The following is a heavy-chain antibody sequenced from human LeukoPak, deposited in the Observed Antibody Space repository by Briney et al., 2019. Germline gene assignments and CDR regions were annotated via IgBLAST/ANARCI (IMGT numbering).Heavy chain of an antibody. CDR1: DVSFTSYY. CDR2: VYHTGKT. V-gene: IGHV4-34*01. Sequence: SETLSLSCSVDDVSFTSYYWSWVRQSPDKGLEWLGDVYHTGKTNYNPSLRSRVTISLDSSRTQFSLRLTSVTAADTAIYFCARRHRRGSHLNNSFGLWGPGTMVTVSS. CDR3: ARRHRRGSHLNNSFGL. D-gene: IGHD3-10*01. J-gene: IGHJ3*01.